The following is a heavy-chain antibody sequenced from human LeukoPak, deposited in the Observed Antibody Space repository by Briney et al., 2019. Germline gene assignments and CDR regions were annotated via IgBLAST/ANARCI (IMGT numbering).Heavy chain of an antibody. CDR2: INHSGST. V-gene: IGHV4-34*01. CDR1: GGSISSYY. Sequence: PSETLSLTCTVSGGSISSYYWSWIRQPPGKGLEWIGEINHSGSTNYNPSLKSRVTISVDTSKNQFSLKLSSVTAADTAVYYCARGFSSSWSSLYYYYYMDVWGKGTTVTVSS. D-gene: IGHD6-13*01. CDR3: ARGFSSSWSSLYYYYYMDV. J-gene: IGHJ6*03.